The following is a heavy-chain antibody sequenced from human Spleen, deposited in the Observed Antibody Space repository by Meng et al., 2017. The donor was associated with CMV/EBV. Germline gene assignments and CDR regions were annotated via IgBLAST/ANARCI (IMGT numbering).Heavy chain of an antibody. J-gene: IGHJ4*02. CDR1: GYTFTGYY. Sequence: SCKASGYTFTGYYMHWVRQAPGQGLEWMGWINPNSGGTNYAQKFQGRVTMTRDTSISTAYMELSRLRSDDTAVYYCARRRIVVGTIDYWGQGTLVTVSS. CDR3: ARRRIVVGTIDY. D-gene: IGHD2-2*01. CDR2: INPNSGGT. V-gene: IGHV1-2*02.